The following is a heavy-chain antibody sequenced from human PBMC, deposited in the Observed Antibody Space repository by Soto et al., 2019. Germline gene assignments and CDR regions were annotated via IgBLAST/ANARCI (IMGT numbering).Heavy chain of an antibody. CDR2: INHSGST. D-gene: IGHD3-3*01. V-gene: IGHV4-34*01. CDR3: ARRDDDFWSGYYGYYWFDP. J-gene: IGHJ5*02. Sequence: SETLSLTCAVYGGSFSGYYWSWIRQPPGKGLEWIGEINHSGSTNYNPSLKSRVTISVDTSKNQFSLKLSSVTAADTAVYYCARRDDDFWSGYYGYYWFDPWGQGTLVT. CDR1: GGSFSGYY.